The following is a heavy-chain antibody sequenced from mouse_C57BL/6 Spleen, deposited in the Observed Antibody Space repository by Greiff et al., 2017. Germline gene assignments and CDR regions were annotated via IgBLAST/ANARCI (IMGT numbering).Heavy chain of an antibody. J-gene: IGHJ3*01. CDR2: IYPGDGDT. D-gene: IGHD3-2*01. Sequence: VKLQQSGPELVKPGASVKISCKASGYAFSSSWMNWVKQRPGKGLEWIGRIYPGDGDTNYNGKFKGKATLTADKSSSTAYMQLSSLTSEDSAVYFCARSGQLPAWFAYWGQGTLVTVSA. V-gene: IGHV1-82*01. CDR1: GYAFSSSW. CDR3: ARSGQLPAWFAY.